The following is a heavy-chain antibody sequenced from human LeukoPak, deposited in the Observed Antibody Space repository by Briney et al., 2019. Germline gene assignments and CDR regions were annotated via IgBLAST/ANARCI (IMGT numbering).Heavy chain of an antibody. D-gene: IGHD4-17*01. Sequence: ASXKVSCKASGYTFTSYDINWVRQATGQGLEWMGWMNPNSGNTGYAQKFQGRVTMTRNTSISTAYMELSSLRSEDTAVYYCARGRYGDYYYYYYMDVWGKGTTVTVSS. V-gene: IGHV1-8*01. CDR3: ARGRYGDYYYYYYMDV. J-gene: IGHJ6*03. CDR1: GYTFTSYD. CDR2: MNPNSGNT.